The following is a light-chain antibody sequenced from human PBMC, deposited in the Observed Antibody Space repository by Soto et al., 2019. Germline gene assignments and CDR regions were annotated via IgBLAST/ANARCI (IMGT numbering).Light chain of an antibody. J-gene: IGKJ1*01. Sequence: AIRITQSPSSISAFTGDRVTITCRTSRPISTYLAWYQQKPGKTPTLLMYAASTLQSGVPSRFSGSGSGTDFTLTISCLQSEDFATYYCQQYYTYPLAFGQGTDIEIK. CDR2: AAS. V-gene: IGKV1-8*01. CDR3: QQYYTYPLA. CDR1: RPISTY.